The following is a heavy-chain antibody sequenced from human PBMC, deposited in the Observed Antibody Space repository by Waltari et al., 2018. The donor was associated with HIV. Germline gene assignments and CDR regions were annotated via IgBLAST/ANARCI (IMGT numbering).Heavy chain of an antibody. CDR1: VIIFGPYW. CDR3: TSLTTRGDYYDL. Sequence: EGQLVETGGRSVHPGESLRLPCFASVIIFGPYWMNWVRQAPGKGLECGSLSKFRAREKMYADSVKGRFTISRDDTRNTVYLQMTSLRAEDTALYYCTSLTTRGDYYDLWGQGTLVTVSS. J-gene: IGHJ4*02. D-gene: IGHD3-9*01. CDR2: SKFRAREK. V-gene: IGHV3-74*03.